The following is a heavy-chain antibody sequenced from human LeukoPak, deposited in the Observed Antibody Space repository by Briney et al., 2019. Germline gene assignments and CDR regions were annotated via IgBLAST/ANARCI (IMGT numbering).Heavy chain of an antibody. V-gene: IGHV1-69*13. Sequence: SVKVSCKASGYTFTGYYMHWVRQAPGQGLEWMGGIIPIFGTANYAQKFQGRVTITADESTSTAYMELSSLRSEDTAVYYCARDKEDYYDSSGYSSFDYWGPGNPGHRLL. CDR2: IIPIFGTA. D-gene: IGHD3-22*01. J-gene: IGHJ4*02. CDR1: GYTFTGYY. CDR3: ARDKEDYYDSSGYSSFDY.